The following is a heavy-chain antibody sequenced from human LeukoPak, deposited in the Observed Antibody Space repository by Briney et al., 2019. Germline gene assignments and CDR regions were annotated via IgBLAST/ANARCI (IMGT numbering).Heavy chain of an antibody. Sequence: PSETLSLTCAVSGYSISSGYYWGWIRQPPGKGLEWIGSIYHSGSTYYNPSLKSRVTISVDTSKSQFSLKLSSVTAADTAVYYCASVIAAAGYDAFDIWGQGTMVTVSS. CDR2: IYHSGST. D-gene: IGHD6-13*01. CDR3: ASVIAAAGYDAFDI. CDR1: GYSISSGYY. J-gene: IGHJ3*02. V-gene: IGHV4-38-2*01.